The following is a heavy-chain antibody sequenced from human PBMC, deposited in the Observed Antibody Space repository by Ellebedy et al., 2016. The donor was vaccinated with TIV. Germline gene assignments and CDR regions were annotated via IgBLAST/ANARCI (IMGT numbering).Heavy chain of an antibody. Sequence: GESLKISXAASGFTFSSYSMNWVRQAPGKGLEWVSSISSSSSYIYYADSVKGRFTISRDNAKNSLYLQMNSLRAEDTAVYYCARGSYSGSFHAFDIWGQGTMVTVSS. V-gene: IGHV3-21*01. D-gene: IGHD1-26*01. J-gene: IGHJ3*02. CDR1: GFTFSSYS. CDR3: ARGSYSGSFHAFDI. CDR2: ISSSSSYI.